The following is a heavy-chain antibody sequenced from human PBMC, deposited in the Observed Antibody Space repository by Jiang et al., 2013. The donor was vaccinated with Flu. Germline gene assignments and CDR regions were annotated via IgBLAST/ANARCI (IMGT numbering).Heavy chain of an antibody. CDR1: GYTFSDHF. Sequence: SGAEVKKPGATVKISCKVSGYTFSDHFIHWVQQAPGKGLEWMGLVDPEDGETAYAPTFQGRTTITADTSTDTTYMELNTLGSEDTAVYYCTTTITGMPHWGQGTLVTVSS. D-gene: IGHD1-20*01. V-gene: IGHV1-69-2*01. J-gene: IGHJ4*02. CDR2: VDPEDGET. CDR3: TTTITGMPH.